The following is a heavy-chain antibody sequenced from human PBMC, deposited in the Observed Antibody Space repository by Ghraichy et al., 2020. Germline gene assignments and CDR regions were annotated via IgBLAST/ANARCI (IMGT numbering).Heavy chain of an antibody. CDR1: GYTFTGYY. J-gene: IGHJ6*02. V-gene: IGHV1-2*04. CDR3: ARGNYDFWSGYSSPYYYYGMDV. CDR2: INPNSGGT. D-gene: IGHD3-3*01. Sequence: ASVKVSCKASGYTFTGYYMHWVRQAPGQGLEWMGWINPNSGGTNYAQKFQGWVTMTRDTSISTAYMELSRLRSDDTAVYYCARGNYDFWSGYSSPYYYYGMDVWGQGTTVTVSS.